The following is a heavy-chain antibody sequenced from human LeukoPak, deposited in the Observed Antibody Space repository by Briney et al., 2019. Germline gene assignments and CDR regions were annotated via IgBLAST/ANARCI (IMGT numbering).Heavy chain of an antibody. J-gene: IGHJ6*02. D-gene: IGHD2-2*01. CDR1: GYTFTSYG. CDR2: ISAYNGNT. Sequence: ASVKVSCKASGYTFTSYGISWVRQAPGQGLEWMGWISAYNGNTNYAQKLQGRVTMTTDTSTSTAYMELRSLRSDDTAVYYCARDLGIVVVPAAMAYYYGMDVWGQGTLVTVSS. V-gene: IGHV1-18*01. CDR3: ARDLGIVVVPAAMAYYYGMDV.